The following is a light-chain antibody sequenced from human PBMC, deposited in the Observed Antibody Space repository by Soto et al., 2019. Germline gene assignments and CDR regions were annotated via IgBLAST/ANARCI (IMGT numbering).Light chain of an antibody. CDR1: SSDVGNYDR. Sequence: HSALTHPASVSGSPGQSITISCTGTSSDVGNYDRVSWYQQHPGKVPKLIIYEVTKRPAGLSDRFSGSKSGNTASLTISGLQADDEGDYYCCSYANSATWVFGVGTKLTVL. CDR2: EVT. V-gene: IGLV2-23*02. CDR3: CSYANSATWV. J-gene: IGLJ3*02.